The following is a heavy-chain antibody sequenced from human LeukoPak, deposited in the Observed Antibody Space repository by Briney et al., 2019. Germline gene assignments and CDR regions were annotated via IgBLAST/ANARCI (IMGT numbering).Heavy chain of an antibody. V-gene: IGHV3-7*02. J-gene: IGHJ4*02. CDR2: IKQDGSET. CDR3: TTWPHEY. Sequence: GGSLRLSCAASGFTFSTYWMSWVRQAPGKGLEWVANIKQDGSETYYVDSVKGRFTISRENAKNTVYLQMNSLRAEDTAVYYCTTWPHEYWGQGTLVTVSS. CDR1: GFTFSTYW. D-gene: IGHD1-1*01.